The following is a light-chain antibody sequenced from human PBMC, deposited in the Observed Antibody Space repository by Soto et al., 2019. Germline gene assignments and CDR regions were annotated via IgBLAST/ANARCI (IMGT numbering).Light chain of an antibody. J-gene: IGLJ1*01. Sequence: QSVLTQPASVSGSPGQSITISCTGTSSDVGSYNLVPWYQQHPGKAPKPMIYEGSKRPSGVSNRFSGSKSGNTASLTISGLQAEDEADYYCCSYAGSSTYVFGTGTKVTVL. CDR1: SSDVGSYNL. CDR2: EGS. V-gene: IGLV2-23*01. CDR3: CSYAGSSTYV.